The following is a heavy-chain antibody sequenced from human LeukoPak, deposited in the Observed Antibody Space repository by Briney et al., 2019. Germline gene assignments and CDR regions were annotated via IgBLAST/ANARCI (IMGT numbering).Heavy chain of an antibody. J-gene: IGHJ5*02. CDR3: ARTAFDWSQVGGNWFDP. CDR1: GFTFSSYS. V-gene: IGHV3-48*04. CDR2: ISSSGTNI. D-gene: IGHD3-9*01. Sequence: GGSLRLFCAASGFTFSSYSLNWVRQAPGKGLEWISYISSSGTNIDYADSVKGRFTISRDNGKNSLYLQMNRLRGEDTAVYYCARTAFDWSQVGGNWFDPWGQGTLVTVSP.